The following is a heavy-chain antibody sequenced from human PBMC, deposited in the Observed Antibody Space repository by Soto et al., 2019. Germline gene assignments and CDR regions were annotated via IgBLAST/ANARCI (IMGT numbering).Heavy chain of an antibody. CDR2: TYYRSKWYN. CDR1: GHSVSSNIAA. J-gene: IGHJ4*02. CDR3: ARDSAQGMVYADYYFDY. D-gene: IGHD2-8*01. V-gene: IGHV6-1*01. Sequence: SQTLLLTCAISGHSVSSNIAASNWIRQSPSRGLEWLGRTYYRSKWYNDYAVSVKSRITINPHTSKNQFSLQLNSVTPEDTAVYSCARDSAQGMVYADYYFDYWGQGTLVTVSS.